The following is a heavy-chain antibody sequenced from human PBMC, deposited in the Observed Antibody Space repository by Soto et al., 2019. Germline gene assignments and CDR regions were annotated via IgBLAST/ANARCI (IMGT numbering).Heavy chain of an antibody. D-gene: IGHD3-22*01. J-gene: IGHJ3*02. Sequence: GASVKVSCKASGYTFTSYGISWVRQAPGQGLEWMGWISAYNGNTNYAQKLQGRVTMTTDTSTSTAYMELRSLRSDDTAVYHCARDPGYYDSSGEGAFDIWGQGTMVTVSS. CDR2: ISAYNGNT. V-gene: IGHV1-18*01. CDR3: ARDPGYYDSSGEGAFDI. CDR1: GYTFTSYG.